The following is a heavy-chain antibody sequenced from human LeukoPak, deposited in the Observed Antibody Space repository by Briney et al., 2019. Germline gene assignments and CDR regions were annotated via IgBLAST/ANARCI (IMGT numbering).Heavy chain of an antibody. V-gene: IGHV4-59*08. CDR2: IYYSGST. CDR1: GGSISSYY. CDR3: ARRRYYDSSGYANAFGI. Sequence: PSETLSLTCTVSGGSISSYYWNWIRQPPGKGLEWIGYIYYSGSTNYNPSLKSRVTISVDTPKNQFSLKLSSVTAADTAVYYCARRRYYDSSGYANAFGIWGQGTMVTVSS. J-gene: IGHJ3*02. D-gene: IGHD3-22*01.